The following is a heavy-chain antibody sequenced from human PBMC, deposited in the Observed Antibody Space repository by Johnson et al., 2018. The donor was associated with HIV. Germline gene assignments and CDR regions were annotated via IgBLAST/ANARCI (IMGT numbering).Heavy chain of an antibody. V-gene: IGHV3-23*04. CDR1: GFTFSSYG. J-gene: IGHJ3*02. CDR2: ISGSGGRT. D-gene: IGHD2-21*01. Sequence: VQLVESGGGVVQPGRSLGLSCAASGFTFSSYGMSWVRQAPGKGLEWVSAISGSGGRTNYADSVKGRFTISRDNSKNSLYLQMNSLRAEDTAVYYCARDTGGGEPYDIWGQGTMVTVSS. CDR3: ARDTGGGEPYDI.